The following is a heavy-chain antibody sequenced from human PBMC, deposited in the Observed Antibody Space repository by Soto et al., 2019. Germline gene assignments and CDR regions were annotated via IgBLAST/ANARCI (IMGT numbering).Heavy chain of an antibody. J-gene: IGHJ4*02. D-gene: IGHD1-26*01. V-gene: IGHV3-11*01. Sequence: PGGSLRLSCAASGFIFRDWVMSWIRQAPGKGLEWISYISKDSGRATRYADSVKGRFTISRDNSRNRLYLQMNSLRAEDTALYYCVILALGKFDFWGQGTLVTVSS. CDR1: GFIFRDWV. CDR2: ISKDSGRAT. CDR3: VILALGKFDF.